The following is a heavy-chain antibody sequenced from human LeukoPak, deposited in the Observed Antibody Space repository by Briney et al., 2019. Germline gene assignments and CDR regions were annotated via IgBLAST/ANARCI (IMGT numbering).Heavy chain of an antibody. CDR2: ISSSGSTI. V-gene: IGHV3-48*03. Sequence: GGSLRLSCAASGFTFSSYEMHWVRQAPGKGLEWVSYISSSGSTIYYADSVKGRFTISRDNAKNSLYLQMNSLRAEDTAVYYCAREGTTVTTTVGYYYYYYYMDVWGKGTTVTISS. CDR1: GFTFSSYE. J-gene: IGHJ6*03. CDR3: AREGTTVTTTVGYYYYYYYMDV. D-gene: IGHD4-17*01.